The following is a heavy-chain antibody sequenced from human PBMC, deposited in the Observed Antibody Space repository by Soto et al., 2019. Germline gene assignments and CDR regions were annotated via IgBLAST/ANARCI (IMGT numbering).Heavy chain of an antibody. CDR3: ARELGYCTNGVCYKGNRENYYYGMDV. D-gene: IGHD2-8*01. CDR2: INHSGST. V-gene: IGHV4-34*01. CDR1: GGSFSGYY. J-gene: IGHJ6*02. Sequence: QVQLQQWGAGLLKPSETLSLTCAVYGGSFSGYYWSWIRQPPGKGLEWIGEINHSGSTNYNPSLKSRVTISVDTSKNQFSLKLSSVTAADTAVYYCARELGYCTNGVCYKGNRENYYYGMDVWGQGTTVTVSS.